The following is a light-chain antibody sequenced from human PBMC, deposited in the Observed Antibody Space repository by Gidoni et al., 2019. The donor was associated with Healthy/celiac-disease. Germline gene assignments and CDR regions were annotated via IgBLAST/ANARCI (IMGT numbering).Light chain of an antibody. CDR3: QSYDSSLSGWV. Sequence: QSVLTQQPSVSEAPGQRVTISCTGSSPNIGAGYDVHWYQQLPGTAPKLLIYGNSNRPSGVPDRFSGSKSGTSASLAITGLQAEDEADYYCQSYDSSLSGWVFGGGTKLTVL. J-gene: IGLJ3*02. CDR2: GNS. CDR1: SPNIGAGYD. V-gene: IGLV1-40*01.